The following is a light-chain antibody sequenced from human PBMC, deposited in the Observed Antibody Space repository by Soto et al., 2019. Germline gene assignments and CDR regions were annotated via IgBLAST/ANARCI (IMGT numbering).Light chain of an antibody. CDR1: SSDVGSYNR. J-gene: IGLJ3*02. Sequence: QSALTQPPSVSGSPGQSVTISCTGTSSDVGSYNRVSWYQQPQGTAPRLIIYEVNNRPSGVPYRFSGSKSGNTASLTISGLQAEDEADYYCSSYTSSTTRVFGGGTKVTVL. V-gene: IGLV2-18*02. CDR3: SSYTSSTTRV. CDR2: EVN.